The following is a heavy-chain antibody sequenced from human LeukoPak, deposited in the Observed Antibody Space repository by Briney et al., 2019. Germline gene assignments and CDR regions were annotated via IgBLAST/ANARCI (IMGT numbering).Heavy chain of an antibody. CDR2: INSDGSST. CDR1: GFTFSSYW. Sequence: GSLRLSCAASGFTFSSYWMHWVRQAPGKGLVWVSRINSDGSSTSYADSVKGRFTISRDNAKNALYLQMNSLRAEDTAVYYCARGAVLRYFDPYGMDVWGKGTTVTVSS. V-gene: IGHV3-74*01. D-gene: IGHD3-9*01. CDR3: ARGAVLRYFDPYGMDV. J-gene: IGHJ6*04.